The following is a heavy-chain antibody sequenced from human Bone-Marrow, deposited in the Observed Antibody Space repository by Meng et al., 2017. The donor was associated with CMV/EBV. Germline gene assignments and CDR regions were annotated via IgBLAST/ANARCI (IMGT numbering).Heavy chain of an antibody. D-gene: IGHD3-3*01. Sequence: GGSLRLSCAASGFTFSDYYMSWIRQAPGEGLEWVSYISSSGSTIYYADSVKGRFTISRDNAKNSLYLQMNSLRAEDTAVYYCAKGAAFGVTAPDYWGLGTLVTVSS. CDR1: GFTFSDYY. CDR2: ISSSGSTI. J-gene: IGHJ4*02. V-gene: IGHV3-11*01. CDR3: AKGAAFGVTAPDY.